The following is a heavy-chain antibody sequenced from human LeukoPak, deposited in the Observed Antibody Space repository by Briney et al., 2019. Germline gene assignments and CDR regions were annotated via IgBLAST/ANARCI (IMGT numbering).Heavy chain of an antibody. J-gene: IGHJ4*02. D-gene: IGHD2-15*01. V-gene: IGHV3-53*04. CDR3: ARDLRGGNFDY. CDR2: IYSGDST. Sequence: PGGSLRLSCAASGFTVSTNYMSWVRQAPGKGLEWVSVIYSGDSTYYADSVKGRFTISRHSSKNTLYLQMNSLRAEDTAVYYCARDLRGGNFDYWSQGTLVTVSS. CDR1: GFTVSTNY.